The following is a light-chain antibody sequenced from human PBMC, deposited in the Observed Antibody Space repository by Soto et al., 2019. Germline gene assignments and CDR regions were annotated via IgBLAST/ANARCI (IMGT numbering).Light chain of an antibody. CDR2: YDR. CDR3: QVWDKSNDQSGV. CDR1: NIGSES. V-gene: IGLV3-21*04. J-gene: IGLJ2*01. Sequence: SYELTQPPSVSVAPGKTARIPCGGNNIGSESVHWYQHKPGQAPVLVMFYDRVRPSGIPERFAGSDSGNTATLTISGVEAGDEADYYCQVWDKSNDQSGVFGGGTKLTVL.